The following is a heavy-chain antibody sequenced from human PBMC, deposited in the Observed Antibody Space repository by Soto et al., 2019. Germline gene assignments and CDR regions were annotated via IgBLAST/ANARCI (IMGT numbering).Heavy chain of an antibody. CDR1: GFTFSRYW. V-gene: IGHV3-7*04. CDR3: VRVATTVGVYWYFDL. Sequence: EVQLVESGGGLVQPGGSLRLSCAASGFTFSRYWMSWVRQAPGRGLERVANIKRDGSEKYYVDSVKGRFTVSRDNAKNSLYLQLNSLSAEDTAVYYCVRVATTVGVYWYFDLWGRGTLVTVSS. CDR2: IKRDGSEK. J-gene: IGHJ2*01. D-gene: IGHD1-1*01.